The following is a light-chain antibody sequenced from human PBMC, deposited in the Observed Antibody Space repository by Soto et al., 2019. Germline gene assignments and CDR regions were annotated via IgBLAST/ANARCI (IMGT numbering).Light chain of an antibody. CDR1: SSNVGSYKL. CDR2: EVN. CDR3: CSSGGSPTYV. V-gene: IGLV2-23*02. Sequence: QSVLTQPASVSGSPGQSITISCTGTSSNVGSYKLVSWYQQHPGKAPNLMIFEVNKRPSWVSNRFSGSKSRNTASLTISGLKVEDEADYYCCSSGGSPTYVFGTGTKVTVL. J-gene: IGLJ1*01.